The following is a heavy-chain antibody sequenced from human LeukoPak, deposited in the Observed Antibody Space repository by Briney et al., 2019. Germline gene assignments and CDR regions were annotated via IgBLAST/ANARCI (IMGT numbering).Heavy chain of an antibody. Sequence: SETLSLTCTVSGGSISSSNYYWGWIRQPPGKGLEWIGSIYYSGSTYYNPSLKSRVTASVDTSKNQFSLKLSSVTAADTAVYYCARQRGYCSGGSCYGMFDYWGQGTLVTVSS. CDR3: ARQRGYCSGGSCYGMFDY. CDR1: GGSISSSNYY. D-gene: IGHD2-15*01. V-gene: IGHV4-39*01. CDR2: IYYSGST. J-gene: IGHJ4*02.